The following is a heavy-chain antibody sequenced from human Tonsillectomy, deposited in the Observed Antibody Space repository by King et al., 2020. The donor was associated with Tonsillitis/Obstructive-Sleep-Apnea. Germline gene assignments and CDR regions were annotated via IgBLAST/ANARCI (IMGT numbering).Heavy chain of an antibody. CDR3: SARREYGDSTDYYFYYMDV. CDR1: GGSISSSSSY. J-gene: IGHJ6*03. V-gene: IGHV4-39*01. CDR2: SYYSGST. Sequence: QLQESGPGLVKPSETLSLTCTVSGGSISSSSSYWGWIRQPPGKGLEWIASSYYSGSTYYNPSLMSLVTISVDTSKNQFSLNLSSVTAADTAVYYCSARREYGDSTDYYFYYMDVWGKGTTVTVSS. D-gene: IGHD4-17*01.